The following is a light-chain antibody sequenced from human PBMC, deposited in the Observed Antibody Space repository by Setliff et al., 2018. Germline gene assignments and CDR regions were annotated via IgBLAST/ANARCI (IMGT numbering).Light chain of an antibody. V-gene: IGLV2-8*01. CDR1: SRDGGAFNH. CDR3: SSYAGSYTYV. Sequence: QSVLTQPPSASGSPGQSVAISCTGTSRDGGAFNHVSWYQQHPGKAPKLIIYEVNKRPSGVPDRFSGSKSGNTASLTVSGLQAEDEADYYCSSYAGSYTYVFGRGTKVTV. J-gene: IGLJ1*01. CDR2: EVN.